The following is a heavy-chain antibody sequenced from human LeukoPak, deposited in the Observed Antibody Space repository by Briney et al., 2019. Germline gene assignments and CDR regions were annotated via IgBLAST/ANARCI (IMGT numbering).Heavy chain of an antibody. D-gene: IGHD3-22*01. V-gene: IGHV3-30-3*01. Sequence: GGSLRLSCAASGFTFSSYAMHWVRQAPGKGLEWVAVISYDGSNKYYADSVKGRFTISRDNSKNTLYLQMNSLRAEDTAVYYCARDDWEYSSGYSPMDYWGQGTLDTVSS. CDR2: ISYDGSNK. CDR3: ARDDWEYSSGYSPMDY. J-gene: IGHJ4*02. CDR1: GFTFSSYA.